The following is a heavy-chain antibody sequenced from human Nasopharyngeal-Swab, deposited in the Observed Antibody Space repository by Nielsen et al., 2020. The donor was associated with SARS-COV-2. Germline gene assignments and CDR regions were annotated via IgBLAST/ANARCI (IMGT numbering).Heavy chain of an antibody. D-gene: IGHD2-2*02. CDR3: ARDSVPAVIGVGYYYYYMDV. J-gene: IGHJ6*03. CDR2: INAGNGNT. V-gene: IGHV1-3*01. Sequence: WVRQATGQRLEWMGWINAGNGNTKYSQKFQGRVTITRDTSASTAYMELSSLRSEDTAVYYCARDSVPAVIGVGYYYYYMDVWGKGTTVTVSS.